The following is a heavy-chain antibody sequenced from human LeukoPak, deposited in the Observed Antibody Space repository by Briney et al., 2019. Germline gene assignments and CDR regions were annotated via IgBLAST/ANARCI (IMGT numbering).Heavy chain of an antibody. V-gene: IGHV3-21*01. J-gene: IGHJ4*02. CDR1: GFTFSSYS. Sequence: GGSLRLSCAASGFTFSSYSMNWVRQAPGKGLEWVSSISSSSSYIYYADSVKGRFTISRDNAKNSLYLQMDSLRVEDTAVYYCAKEACGGSCSSDYFDSWGQGTLVTVSS. CDR2: ISSSSSYI. D-gene: IGHD2-15*01. CDR3: AKEACGGSCSSDYFDS.